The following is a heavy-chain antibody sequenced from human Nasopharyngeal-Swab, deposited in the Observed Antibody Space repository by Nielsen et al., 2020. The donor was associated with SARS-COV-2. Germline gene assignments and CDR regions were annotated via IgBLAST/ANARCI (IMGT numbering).Heavy chain of an antibody. CDR2: INHSGST. J-gene: IGHJ6*02. V-gene: IGHV4-34*01. Sequence: GSLRLSCAVYGGSFSGYYWSWIRQPPGEGLEWIGEINHSGSTNYNPSLKSRVTISVDTSKNQFSLKLSSVTAADTAVYYCARVPPIAVAGKGVDVWGQGTTVTVSS. CDR3: ARVPPIAVAGKGVDV. D-gene: IGHD6-19*01. CDR1: GGSFSGYY.